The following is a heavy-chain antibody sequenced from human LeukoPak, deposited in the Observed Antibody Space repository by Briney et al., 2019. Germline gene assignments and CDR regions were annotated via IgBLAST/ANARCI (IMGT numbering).Heavy chain of an antibody. V-gene: IGHV3-21*01. J-gene: IGHJ4*02. Sequence: GGSLRLSCAASGSTFSSYSMNWVRQPPGKGLEWVSSISSSSSYIYYADSVKGRFTISRDNAKNSLYLQMNSLRAEDTAVYYCARGSGDYYGSGSSKFDYWGQGTLVTVSS. CDR1: GSTFSSYS. CDR3: ARGSGDYYGSGSSKFDY. D-gene: IGHD3-10*01. CDR2: ISSSSSYI.